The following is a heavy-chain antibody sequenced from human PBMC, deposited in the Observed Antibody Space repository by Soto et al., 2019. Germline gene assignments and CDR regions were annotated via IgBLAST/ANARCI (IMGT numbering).Heavy chain of an antibody. V-gene: IGHV3-23*01. Sequence: GGSLRLSCAASGFTFSSYAMSWVRQAPGKGLEWVSAISGSGGSTYYADSVKGRFTISRDNSKNTLYLQMNSLRAGDTAVYYCAKSRARSDYYDSSGYYYDYWGQGTLVTVSS. D-gene: IGHD3-22*01. CDR1: GFTFSSYA. CDR2: ISGSGGST. CDR3: AKSRARSDYYDSSGYYYDY. J-gene: IGHJ4*02.